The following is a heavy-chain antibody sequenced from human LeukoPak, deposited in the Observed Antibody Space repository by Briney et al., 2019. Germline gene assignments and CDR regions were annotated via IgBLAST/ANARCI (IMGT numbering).Heavy chain of an antibody. CDR1: GFTFSTHS. D-gene: IGHD3-10*01. V-gene: IGHV3-48*01. Sequence: GGSLRLSCAVSGFTFSTHSMNWVRQAPGKGLEWVSYIISSSNIIYYADSVKGRFTISRDNAKNSLYPQMNSLRAEDTAVYYCARAVGHGSGSPRLDVWGKGTTVTVSS. CDR2: IISSSNII. J-gene: IGHJ6*04. CDR3: ARAVGHGSGSPRLDV.